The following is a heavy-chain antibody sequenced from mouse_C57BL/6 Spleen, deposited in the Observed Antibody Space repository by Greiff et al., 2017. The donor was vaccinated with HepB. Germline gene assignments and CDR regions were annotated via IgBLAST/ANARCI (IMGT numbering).Heavy chain of an antibody. Sequence: QQPGAELVKPGASVKLSCKASGYTFTSYWMHWVKQRPGRGLEWIGRIDPNSGGTKYNEKFKSKATLTVDKPSSTAYMQLSSLTSEDSAVYYFAREGILFYGSSLFAYWGQGTLVTVSA. D-gene: IGHD1-1*01. CDR2: IDPNSGGT. CDR3: AREGILFYGSSLFAY. J-gene: IGHJ3*01. V-gene: IGHV1-72*01. CDR1: GYTFTSYW.